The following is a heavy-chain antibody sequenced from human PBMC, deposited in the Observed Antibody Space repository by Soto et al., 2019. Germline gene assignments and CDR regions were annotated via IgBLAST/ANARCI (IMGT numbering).Heavy chain of an antibody. Sequence: GASVKVSCKASGYTFTGYYMHWVRQAPGQGLEWMGWINPNSGGTNYAQKFQGRVTMTRDTSISTAYMELSRLRSDDTAVYYCARGVYATNYYYYGMDVWGQGTTVTVSS. CDR2: INPNSGGT. J-gene: IGHJ6*02. V-gene: IGHV1-2*02. CDR3: ARGVYATNYYYYGMDV. CDR1: GYTFTGYY. D-gene: IGHD2-8*01.